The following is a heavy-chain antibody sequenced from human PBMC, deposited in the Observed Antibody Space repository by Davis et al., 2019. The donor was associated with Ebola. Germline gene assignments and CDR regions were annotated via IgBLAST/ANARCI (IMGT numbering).Heavy chain of an antibody. CDR3: ARARVGATTSWFDP. CDR2: IYYSGST. CDR1: GGSISSYY. D-gene: IGHD1-26*01. V-gene: IGHV4-59*01. J-gene: IGHJ5*02. Sequence: SETLSLTCTVSGGSISSYYWSWIRQALGKGLEWIGYIYYSGSTNYNPSLKSRVTITVDTSKNQFSLKLSSVTAADMAVYYCARARVGATTSWFDPWGQGTLVTVSS.